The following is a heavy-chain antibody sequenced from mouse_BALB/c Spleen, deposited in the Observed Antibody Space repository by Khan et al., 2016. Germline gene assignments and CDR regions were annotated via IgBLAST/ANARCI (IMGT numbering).Heavy chain of an antibody. CDR2: IDPENGDT. J-gene: IGHJ4*01. CDR3: NAGDYNTMKY. V-gene: IGHV14-4*02. CDR1: GFNIKDYY. Sequence: VRLQQSGAELVRSGASVKLSCTASGFNIKDYYMHWVKQRPEQGLEWIGWIDPENGDTEYAPKFQGKATMTADTSSNTAYLQLSSLTSEDTAVYYCNAGDYNTMKYWGQGTSVTVSS.